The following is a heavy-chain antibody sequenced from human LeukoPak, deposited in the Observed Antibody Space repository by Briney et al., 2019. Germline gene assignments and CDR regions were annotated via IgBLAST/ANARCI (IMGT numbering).Heavy chain of an antibody. Sequence: GGSLRLPCAASGFTFSNACVNWVRQAPGKGLEWVGRIKSKTDGGTTDYAAPVKGRFTISRDDSKNTLYLQMNSLKTEDTAVYYCTTRSHDYSKLGGSAWGQGTLVTVSS. CDR3: TTRSHDYSKLGGSA. J-gene: IGHJ5*02. CDR2: IKSKTDGGTT. CDR1: GFTFSNAC. D-gene: IGHD4-11*01. V-gene: IGHV3-15*01.